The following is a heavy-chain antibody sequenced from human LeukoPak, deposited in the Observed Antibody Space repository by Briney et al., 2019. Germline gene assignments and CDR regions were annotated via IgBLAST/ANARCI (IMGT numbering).Heavy chain of an antibody. CDR1: GGSVSSGSYY. V-gene: IGHV4-31*03. CDR2: IYRSGST. Sequence: SETLSLTCTVSGGSVSSGSYYLNWIRQHPGKGLEWIGSIYRSGSTYYNPSLYNPSLKSRVIMSLDTSKNQFSLKLNSVTAADTAVYYCARDLTGYFKFDFWGQGTLVTVSS. J-gene: IGHJ4*02. D-gene: IGHD3-9*01. CDR3: ARDLTGYFKFDF.